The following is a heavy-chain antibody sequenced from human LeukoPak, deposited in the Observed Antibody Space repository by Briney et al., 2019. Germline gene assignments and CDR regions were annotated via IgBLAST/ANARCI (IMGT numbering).Heavy chain of an antibody. CDR3: ATHSSGYDSGNDAFDI. V-gene: IGHV4-30-4*08. J-gene: IGHJ3*02. CDR2: IYYSGST. CDR1: GGSISSSSYY. D-gene: IGHD3-22*01. Sequence: SETLFLTCTVSGGSISSSSYYWSWIRQPPGKGLEWIGYIYYSGSTYYNPSLKSRVTISVDTSKNRFSLKLSSVTAADTAVYYCATHSSGYDSGNDAFDIWGQGTMVTVSS.